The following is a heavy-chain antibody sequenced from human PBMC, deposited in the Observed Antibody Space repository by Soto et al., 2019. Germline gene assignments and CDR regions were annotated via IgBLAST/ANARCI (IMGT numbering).Heavy chain of an antibody. Sequence: SQTLSLTCVISGDSVSNNGATWNWIRQSPSRGLEWLGRAYYRSRWIYDYAMSVKSRISINPDTSKNQVSLQLNSVTPADTAVYYCARDPPDLLSAFDYWGRGALVTVSS. V-gene: IGHV6-1*01. CDR2: AYYRSRWIY. J-gene: IGHJ4*02. CDR3: ARDPPDLLSAFDY. CDR1: GDSVSNNGAT. D-gene: IGHD6-19*01.